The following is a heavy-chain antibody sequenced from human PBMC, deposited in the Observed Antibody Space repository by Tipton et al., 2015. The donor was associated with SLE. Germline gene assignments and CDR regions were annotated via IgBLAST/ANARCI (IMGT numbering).Heavy chain of an antibody. V-gene: IGHV3-11*01. CDR3: ARAPGTSYYDTSGYYFDY. Sequence: SLRLSCAASGFTFTNYYMGWIRQAPGKGLEWISYISTSDLTYYAESLKGRFTISRDNAKNSLYLQLDSPRGEDTAVYYCARAPGTSYYDTSGYYFDYWGQGTLVTVSS. J-gene: IGHJ4*02. CDR2: ISTSDLT. CDR1: GFTFTNYY. D-gene: IGHD3-22*01.